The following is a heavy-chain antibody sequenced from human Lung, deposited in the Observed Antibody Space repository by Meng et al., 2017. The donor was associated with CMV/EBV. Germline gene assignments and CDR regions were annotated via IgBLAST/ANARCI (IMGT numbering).Heavy chain of an antibody. CDR1: GFTFSRYW. CDR3: VKGGTQDLAY. CDR2: IKQDGSEK. D-gene: IGHD1-26*01. Sequence: GXXRLSCAASGFTFSRYWMGWVRQVPGKGLEWVANIKQDGSEKYYVDSVKGRFTIARDNAKNSLYLQMNSLRADDTAVYYCVKGGTQDLAYWG. V-gene: IGHV3-7*01. J-gene: IGHJ4*01.